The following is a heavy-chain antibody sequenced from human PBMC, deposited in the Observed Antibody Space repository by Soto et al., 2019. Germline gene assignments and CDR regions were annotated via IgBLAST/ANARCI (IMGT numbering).Heavy chain of an antibody. J-gene: IGHJ5*02. D-gene: IGHD1-26*01. V-gene: IGHV3-21*01. CDR3: ARGLDEWEILGTWFDP. CDR2: ISSSSSYI. CDR1: GFTFSSYS. Sequence: GGSLRLSCAASGFTFSSYSMNWVRQAPGKGLEWVSSISSSSSYIYYADSVKGRFTISRDNAKNSLYLQMNSLRAEDTAVYYCARGLDEWEILGTWFDPWGQGTLVTV.